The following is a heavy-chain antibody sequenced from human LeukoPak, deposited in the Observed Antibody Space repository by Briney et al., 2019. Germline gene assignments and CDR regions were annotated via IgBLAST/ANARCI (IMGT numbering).Heavy chain of an antibody. CDR2: IIPIFGTA. V-gene: IGHV1-69*05. J-gene: IGHJ4*02. CDR3: ATSGSYSHFYFDY. Sequence: SVKVSCKASGGTFSRYAISWVRQAPGQGLEWMGGIIPIFGTANYAQKLQGRVTITTDESTSTAYMELSSLRSEDMAVYYCATSGSYSHFYFDYWGQGTLATVSS. CDR1: GGTFSRYA. D-gene: IGHD1-26*01.